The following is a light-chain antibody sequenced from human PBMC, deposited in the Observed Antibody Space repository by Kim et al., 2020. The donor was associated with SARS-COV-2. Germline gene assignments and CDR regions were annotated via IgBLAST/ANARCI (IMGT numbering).Light chain of an antibody. Sequence: ASVGDRVTITCRASQVISSYLAWYQHKSGKAPELLIYGASTLQSGVPSRCSGRGSGTDFTLTISSLQPEDFATYYCQQLSDFPITFGQGTRLEIK. CDR3: QQLSDFPIT. CDR2: GAS. J-gene: IGKJ5*01. V-gene: IGKV1-9*01. CDR1: QVISSY.